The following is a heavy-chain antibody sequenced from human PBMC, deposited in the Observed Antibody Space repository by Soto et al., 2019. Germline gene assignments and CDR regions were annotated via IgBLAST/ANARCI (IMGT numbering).Heavy chain of an antibody. CDR2: IYHSGSA. V-gene: IGHV4-61*01. CDR3: ATVSLQLTTMDY. D-gene: IGHD4-4*01. CDR1: VGSVSSGSYY. J-gene: IGHJ4*02. Sequence: SETLSLTCIVSVGSVSSGSYYWNWIRQPPGKGLEWIASIYHSGSADYNPSLKSRVTISVDTSKNQFSLKLGSVTAADTAVYYCATVSLQLTTMDYWGQGALVTVSS.